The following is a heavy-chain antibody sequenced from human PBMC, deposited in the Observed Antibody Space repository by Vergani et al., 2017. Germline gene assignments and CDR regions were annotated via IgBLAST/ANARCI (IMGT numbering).Heavy chain of an antibody. V-gene: IGHV4-4*02. CDR1: GGSISSSNW. D-gene: IGHD3-10*01. CDR2: IYHSGST. J-gene: IGHJ4*02. CDR3: ARVSPAITMVRGVINYFDY. Sequence: QVQLQESGPGLVKPSGTLSLTCAVSGGSISSSNWWSWVRQPPGKGLEWIGEIYHSGSTNYNLSLKSRVTISVDKSKNQFSLKLSSVTAADTAVYYCARVSPAITMVRGVINYFDYWGQGTLVTVSS.